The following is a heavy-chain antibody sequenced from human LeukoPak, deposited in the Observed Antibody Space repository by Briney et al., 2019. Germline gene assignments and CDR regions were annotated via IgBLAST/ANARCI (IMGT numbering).Heavy chain of an antibody. CDR1: GFTVSSNY. CDR3: ARDWATGEQQLVT. V-gene: IGHV3-33*08. Sequence: GGSLRLSCAASGFTVSSNYMSWVRQAPGKGLEWVAVIWYDGSSKDYADSVKGRFTISRDNSKNTLYLQMNSLRAEDTAVYYCARDWATGEQQLVTWGQGTLVTVSS. J-gene: IGHJ5*02. CDR2: IWYDGSSK. D-gene: IGHD6-13*01.